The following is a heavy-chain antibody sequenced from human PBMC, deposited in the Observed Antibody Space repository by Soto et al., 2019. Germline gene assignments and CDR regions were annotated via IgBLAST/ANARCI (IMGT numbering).Heavy chain of an antibody. V-gene: IGHV4-30-4*01. CDR3: ARGDGDYVAE. J-gene: IGHJ4*02. D-gene: IGHD4-17*01. CDR1: GGSISSGDYY. CDR2: IYYSGST. Sequence: SETLSLTCTVSGGSISSGDYYWSWIRQPPGKGLEWIGYIYYSGSTYYNPSLKSRVTIPVDTSKNQFSLKLSSVTAADTAVYYCARGDGDYVAEWGQGTLVTVSS.